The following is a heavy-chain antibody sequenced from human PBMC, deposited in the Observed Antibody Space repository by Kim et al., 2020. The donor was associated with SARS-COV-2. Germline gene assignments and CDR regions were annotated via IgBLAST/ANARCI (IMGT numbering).Heavy chain of an antibody. V-gene: IGHV1-2*02. Sequence: ASVKVSCKASGYTFTGYYMHWVRQAPGQGLEWMGWINPNSGGTNYAQKFQGRVTMTRDTSISTAYMELSRLRSDDTAVYYCARDPRIDGYNWYFDLWGRGTLVTVSS. CDR2: INPNSGGT. CDR1: GYTFTGYY. J-gene: IGHJ2*01. D-gene: IGHD5-12*01. CDR3: ARDPRIDGYNWYFDL.